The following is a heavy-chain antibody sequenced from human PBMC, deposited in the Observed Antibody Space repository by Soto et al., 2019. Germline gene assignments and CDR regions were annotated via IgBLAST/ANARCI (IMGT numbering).Heavy chain of an antibody. CDR2: MYYSGIT. V-gene: IGHV4-59*08. CDR1: GGSTTSHF. CDR3: ARRGTAMAYDY. D-gene: IGHD5-18*01. Sequence: SETLSLTCSVSGGSTTSHFWSWIRQTPGKGLEWIGYMYYSGITDYNPSLKSRVTISVDTSKNQFSLKLSSVTAADTAVYYCARRGTAMAYDYWGQGTLVTVSS. J-gene: IGHJ4*02.